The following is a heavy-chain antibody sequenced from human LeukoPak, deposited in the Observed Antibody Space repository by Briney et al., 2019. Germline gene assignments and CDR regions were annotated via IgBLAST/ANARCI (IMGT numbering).Heavy chain of an antibody. CDR2: IKQDGSEK. J-gene: IGHJ4*02. Sequence: HPGGSLRLSCAASGFTFSSYWMNWVRQAPGKGLEWVANIKQDGSEKHYVDSVKGRFTISRDNAMDSLYLQMNSLRAEDTAIYYCATSRTLDYWGQGTLLTVSS. CDR1: GFTFSSYW. CDR3: ATSRTLDY. V-gene: IGHV3-7*01. D-gene: IGHD3/OR15-3a*01.